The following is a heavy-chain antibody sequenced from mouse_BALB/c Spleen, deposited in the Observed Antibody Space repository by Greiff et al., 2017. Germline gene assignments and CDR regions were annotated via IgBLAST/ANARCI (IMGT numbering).Heavy chain of an antibody. V-gene: IGHV14-1*02. CDR3: ALITTAYFDV. D-gene: IGHD1-1*01. Sequence: VQLKESGAELVRPGALVKLSCKASGFNIKDYYMHWVKQRPEQGLEWIGWIDPENGNTIYDPKFQGKASITADTSSNTAYLQLSSLTSEDTAVYYCALITTAYFDVWGAGTTVTVSS. J-gene: IGHJ1*01. CDR2: IDPENGNT. CDR1: GFNIKDYY.